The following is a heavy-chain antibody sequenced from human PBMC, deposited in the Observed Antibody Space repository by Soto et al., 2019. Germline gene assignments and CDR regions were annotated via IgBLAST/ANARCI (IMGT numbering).Heavy chain of an antibody. V-gene: IGHV4-59*01. J-gene: IGHJ3*01. Sequence: SETLSLTCTVSGGSISGYYWSWIRQPPGKGLEWIGYMYNTGSTVYNPSFKSRVTISVDTSKNQFSLKLNSVTAADTAVYYCAIILWRSPGSTLFTFAVRVQG. CDR2: MYNTGST. CDR3: AIILWRSPGSTLFTFAV. D-gene: IGHD3-10*01. CDR1: GGSISGYY.